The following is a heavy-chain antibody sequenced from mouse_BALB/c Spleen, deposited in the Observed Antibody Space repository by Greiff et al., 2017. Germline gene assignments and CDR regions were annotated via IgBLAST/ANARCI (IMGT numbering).Heavy chain of an antibody. D-gene: IGHD2-4*01. Sequence: VQLMESGPGLVKPSQSLSLTCTVTGYSITSDYAWNWLRQFPGNKLEWMGYISYSGSTSYNPSLKSRISITRDTSKNQFFLQLNSVTTEDTATYYCATMITWFAYWGQGTLVTVSA. CDR1: GYSITSDYA. CDR2: ISYSGST. J-gene: IGHJ3*01. CDR3: ATMITWFAY. V-gene: IGHV3-2*02.